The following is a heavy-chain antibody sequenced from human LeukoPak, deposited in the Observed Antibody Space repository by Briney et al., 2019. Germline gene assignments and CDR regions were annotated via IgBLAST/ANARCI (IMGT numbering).Heavy chain of an antibody. CDR1: GGSISSSNYY. Sequence: PSETLSLTCTVSGGSISSSNYYWGWIRQPPGKGLEWIGNIYYSGGTYYNPSLKSRVTISVDASKNQFSLKLNSVSAADTAVYYCGSTTVTTGEFDYWGQGTLVTVSS. V-gene: IGHV4-39*01. D-gene: IGHD4-11*01. J-gene: IGHJ4*02. CDR3: GSTTVTTGEFDY. CDR2: IYYSGGT.